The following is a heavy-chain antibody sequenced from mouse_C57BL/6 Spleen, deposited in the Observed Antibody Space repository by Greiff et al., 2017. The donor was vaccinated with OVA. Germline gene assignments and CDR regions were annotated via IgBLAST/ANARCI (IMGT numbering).Heavy chain of an antibody. CDR3: ARGIFPYFDV. D-gene: IGHD5-1-1*01. CDR2: IYPGDGDT. V-gene: IGHV1-82*01. J-gene: IGHJ1*03. Sequence: QAQLKESGPELVKPGASVKISCKASGYAFSSSWMNWVKQRPGKGLEWIGRIYPGDGDTNYNGKFKGKATLTADKSSSTAYMQLSSLTSEDSAVYFCARGIFPYFDVWGTGTTVTVSS. CDR1: GYAFSSSW.